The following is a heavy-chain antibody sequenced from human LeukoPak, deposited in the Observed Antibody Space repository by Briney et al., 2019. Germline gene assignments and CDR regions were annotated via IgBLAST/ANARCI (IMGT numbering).Heavy chain of an antibody. V-gene: IGHV3-30*18. CDR1: GFTSSSYG. J-gene: IGHJ4*02. CDR3: AKASYYYDSSGYYFSY. Sequence: GGSLRLSCAASGFTSSSYGMHWVRQAPGKGLEWVAVISYDGSNKYYAVSVKGRFTISRDNSKNTLYLQMNSLRAEDTAVYYCAKASYYYDSSGYYFSYWGQGTLVTVSS. D-gene: IGHD3-22*01. CDR2: ISYDGSNK.